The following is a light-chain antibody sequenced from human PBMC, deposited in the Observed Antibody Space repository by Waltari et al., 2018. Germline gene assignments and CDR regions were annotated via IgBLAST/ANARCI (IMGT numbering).Light chain of an antibody. CDR2: DAS. CDR3: QQCDNLPLT. CDR1: HDISNY. J-gene: IGKJ4*01. V-gene: IGKV1-33*01. Sequence: DIQMTQSPSSLSASVGDRVTITCQASHDISNYLNWYQQKPGKAPKLLIYDASNLGTGVPSRFSGSGSGTDFTFTISSLQPEDIATYYCQQCDNLPLTFGGGTKVEIK.